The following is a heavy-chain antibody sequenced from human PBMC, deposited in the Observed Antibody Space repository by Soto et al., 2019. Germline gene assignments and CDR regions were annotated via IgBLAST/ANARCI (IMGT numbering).Heavy chain of an antibody. D-gene: IGHD6-13*01. CDR2: ISAYNGNT. V-gene: IGHV1-18*01. J-gene: IGHJ4*02. CDR3: ARTYSPFDY. Sequence: AASVEVSCKDSGYTFTSYGMSWVRQAPGQGLEWMGWISAYNGNTNYAQKLQGRVTMTTDTSTSTAYMELRSLRSDDTAVYYCARTYSPFDYWGQGTLVTVSS. CDR1: GYTFTSYG.